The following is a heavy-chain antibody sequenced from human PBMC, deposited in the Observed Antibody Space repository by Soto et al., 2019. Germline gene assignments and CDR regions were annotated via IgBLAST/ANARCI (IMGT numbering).Heavy chain of an antibody. Sequence: EVQLLESGGGLVQPGGSLRLSCAASGFTFSSYAMSWVRQAPGKGLEWVSVISGSGDSTYYADSVRGRFTISRDNSKNTLYLQMNSLRAEDTAVYYCAKDRDGAAAGPTKCYGMAVWGQGTTVTVSS. D-gene: IGHD6-13*01. CDR1: GFTFSSYA. CDR2: ISGSGDST. V-gene: IGHV3-23*01. CDR3: AKDRDGAAAGPTKCYGMAV. J-gene: IGHJ6*02.